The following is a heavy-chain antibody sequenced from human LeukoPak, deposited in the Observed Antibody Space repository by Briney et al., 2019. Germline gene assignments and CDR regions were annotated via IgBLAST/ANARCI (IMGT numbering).Heavy chain of an antibody. CDR3: ARGFGMTTVTATWDY. CDR2: ISAYNGNT. CDR1: GYTFTSYG. V-gene: IGHV1-18*01. D-gene: IGHD4-17*01. Sequence: ASVKVSCKASGYTFTSYGISWVRQAPGQGLERMGWISAYNGNTNYAQKLQGRVTMTTDTSTSTAYMELRSLRSDDTAVYYCARGFGMTTVTATWDYWGQGTLVTVSS. J-gene: IGHJ4*02.